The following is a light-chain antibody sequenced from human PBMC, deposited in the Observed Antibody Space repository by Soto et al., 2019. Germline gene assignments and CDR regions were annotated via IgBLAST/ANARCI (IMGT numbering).Light chain of an antibody. J-gene: IGKJ5*01. Sequence: EIVRTQSPPTLALSPGERATLCCRASQSISGKLAWYQHRPGQAPRLLIYDASIRATGIPARFSGSGSGTEFTLTIGSLQSEDFAVYYCQQYSSSPSFGQGTRLEIK. CDR3: QQYSSSPS. CDR1: QSISGK. V-gene: IGKV3-15*01. CDR2: DAS.